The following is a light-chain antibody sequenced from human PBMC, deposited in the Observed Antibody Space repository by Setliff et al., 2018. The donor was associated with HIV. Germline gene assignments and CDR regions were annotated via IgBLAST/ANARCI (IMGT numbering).Light chain of an antibody. CDR3: CSYAGSSTGV. V-gene: IGLV2-23*02. CDR2: EVN. J-gene: IGLJ1*01. Sequence: QSALTQPASMSGSPGQSITISCTGTSSDVGGYNLVSWYQHHPGKAPKLMIYEVNKRPSGVSNRFSGSKSGNMASLRISGLQADDEADYYCCSYAGSSTGVFGRGTKVTVL. CDR1: SSDVGGYNL.